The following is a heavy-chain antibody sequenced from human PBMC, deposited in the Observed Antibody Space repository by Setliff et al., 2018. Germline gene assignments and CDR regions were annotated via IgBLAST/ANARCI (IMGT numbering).Heavy chain of an antibody. J-gene: IGHJ4*02. CDR2: INPSGGLT. CDR3: VRGPGPSVVVAIPFDH. CDR1: GYTLTNYY. D-gene: IGHD5-12*01. V-gene: IGHV1-46*01. Sequence: GASVKVSCKASGYTLTNYYMHWVRQAPGQGLEWMGIINPSGGLTRYAQKFQGKVTMTRDTSTSTVYMEVSSLRSEDTAVYYCVRGPGPSVVVAIPFDHWGQGSLVTVSS.